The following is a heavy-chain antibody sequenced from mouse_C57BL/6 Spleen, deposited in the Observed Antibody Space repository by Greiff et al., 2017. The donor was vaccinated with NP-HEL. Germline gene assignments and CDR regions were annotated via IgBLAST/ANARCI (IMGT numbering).Heavy chain of an antibody. CDR3: ARIGNYYGSSYPHYYAMDY. D-gene: IGHD1-1*01. J-gene: IGHJ4*01. CDR1: GFSLSTFGMG. CDR2: IWWDDDK. Sequence: VKLMESGPGILQPSQTLSLTCSFSGFSLSTFGMGVGWIRQPSGKGLEWLARIWWDDDKYYNPALKRRLTISKDTSKNQVFLKIANVDTADTATYYCARIGNYYGSSYPHYYAMDYWGQGTSVTVSS. V-gene: IGHV8-8*01.